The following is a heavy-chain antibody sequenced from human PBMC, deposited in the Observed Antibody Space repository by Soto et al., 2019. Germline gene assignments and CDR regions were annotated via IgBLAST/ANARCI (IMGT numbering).Heavy chain of an antibody. D-gene: IGHD2-8*01. CDR3: AREFKVVLMVYGFGFDP. J-gene: IGHJ5*02. CDR1: GGSISSSSYY. Sequence: PSETLSLTCTVSGGSISSSSYYWGWIRQPPGKGLEWIGSIYHSGSTYYNPSLKSRVTISVDTSKNQFSLKLSSVTAADTAVYYCAREFKVVLMVYGFGFDPWGQGTLVTVSS. CDR2: IYHSGST. V-gene: IGHV4-39*02.